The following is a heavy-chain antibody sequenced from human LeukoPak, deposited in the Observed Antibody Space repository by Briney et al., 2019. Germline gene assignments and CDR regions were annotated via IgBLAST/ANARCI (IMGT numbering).Heavy chain of an antibody. V-gene: IGHV4-59*01. CDR3: ARGLEYSSSWSFDY. Sequence: PSETLSLTCTVSGGSISSYYWSWIRQPPGKGLEWIGYIYYSGSTNYNPSLKSRVTISVDTSKNQFSLKLSSVTAADTAVYYCARGLEYSSSWSFDYWGQGTLVTVSS. CDR2: IYYSGST. D-gene: IGHD6-13*01. CDR1: GGSISSYY. J-gene: IGHJ4*02.